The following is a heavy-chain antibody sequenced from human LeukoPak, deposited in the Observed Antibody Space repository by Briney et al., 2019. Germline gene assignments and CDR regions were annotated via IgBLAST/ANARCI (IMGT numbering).Heavy chain of an antibody. CDR1: GFTFDDYG. CDR2: INWNGGST. Sequence: RPGGSLRLSCAASGFTFDDYGMSWVRQAPGKGLEWVSGINWNGGSTGYADSVKGRFTISRDNAKNSLYLQMNSLRAEDTALYYCASDQYYYDSSGYYREYFQHWGQGTLVTVSS. CDR3: ASDQYYYDSSGYYREYFQH. D-gene: IGHD3-22*01. V-gene: IGHV3-20*04. J-gene: IGHJ1*01.